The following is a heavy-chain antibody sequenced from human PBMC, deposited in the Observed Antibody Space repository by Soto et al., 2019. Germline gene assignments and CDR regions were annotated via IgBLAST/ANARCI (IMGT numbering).Heavy chain of an antibody. V-gene: IGHV1-3*01. CDR3: ARGRRTWTEKTCYTDFDF. CDR2: ILCLNDRK. J-gene: IGHJ4*02. D-gene: IGHD2-2*02. CDR1: GYTFSDYG. Sequence: QVHLVQSGAEVKTPGASVTISCKASGYTFSDYGIHWIRQAPGQRPEWLGWILCLNDRKEYSQKFQGRISLTRDTSASTAYMGLSRLRSEDTAVYYWARGRRTWTEKTCYTDFDFWGQGSLVSASS.